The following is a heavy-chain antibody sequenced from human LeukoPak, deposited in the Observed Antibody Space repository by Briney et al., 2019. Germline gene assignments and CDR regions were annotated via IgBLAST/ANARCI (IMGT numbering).Heavy chain of an antibody. CDR3: ARDYDSSGLRYFDL. D-gene: IGHD3-22*01. CDR2: IYYTGTT. V-gene: IGHV4-59*01. CDR1: GASISDYY. J-gene: IGHJ2*01. Sequence: SETLSLTCTVSGASISDYYWSWLRQPPGKGLEWIGYIYYTGTTKYNPSLTSRVTISVDTSKSQFSPKLSSVTAADTAVYYCARDYDSSGLRYFDLWGRGTRVTVSS.